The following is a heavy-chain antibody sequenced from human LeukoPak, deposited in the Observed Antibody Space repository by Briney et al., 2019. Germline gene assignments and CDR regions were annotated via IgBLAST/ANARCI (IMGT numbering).Heavy chain of an antibody. Sequence: GGSLRLSCAASGFTFSSYSMNWVRQAPGKGLEWVSSISSSSSYIYHADSVKGRFTISRDNAKNSLYLQMNSLRAEDTAVYYCARTRDGYNTNWFDPWGQGTLVTVSS. V-gene: IGHV3-21*01. CDR1: GFTFSSYS. CDR3: ARTRDGYNTNWFDP. J-gene: IGHJ5*02. D-gene: IGHD5-24*01. CDR2: ISSSSSYI.